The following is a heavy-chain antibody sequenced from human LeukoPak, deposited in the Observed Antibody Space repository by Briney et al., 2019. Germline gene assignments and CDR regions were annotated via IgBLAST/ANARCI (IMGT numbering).Heavy chain of an antibody. CDR3: ARGRYESTRLSAYYYYYMDV. V-gene: IGHV4-61*02. CDR1: GDSISSGRYY. D-gene: IGHD1-14*01. CDR2: ISSIGST. J-gene: IGHJ6*03. Sequence: SQTLSLTCTVSGDSISSGRYYWNWIRQPAGKGLEWIGRISSIGSTTYNPSLKSRVTISIDTSKKQFSLDLSAVSAPDTALYYCARGRYESTRLSAYYYYYMDVWGKGTTVTVSS.